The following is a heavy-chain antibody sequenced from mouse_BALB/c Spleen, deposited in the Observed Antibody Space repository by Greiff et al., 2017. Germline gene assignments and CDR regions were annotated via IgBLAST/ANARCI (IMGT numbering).Heavy chain of an antibody. Sequence: QVQLKESGPGLVAPSQSLSITCTVSGFSLTSYGVHWVRQPPGKGLEWLGVIWAGGSTNYNSALMSRLSISKDNSKSQVFLKMNSLQTDDTAMYYCARDKGYYGSSSAYWGQGTLVTVSA. CDR3: ARDKGYYGSSSAY. J-gene: IGHJ3*01. CDR2: IWAGGST. D-gene: IGHD1-1*01. V-gene: IGHV2-9*02. CDR1: GFSLTSYG.